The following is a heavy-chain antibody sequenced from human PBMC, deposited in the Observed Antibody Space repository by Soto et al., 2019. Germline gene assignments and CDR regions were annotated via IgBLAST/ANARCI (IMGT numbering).Heavy chain of an antibody. CDR2: TSSSSSTI. J-gene: IGHJ4*02. D-gene: IGHD2-2*01. V-gene: IGHV3-48*01. CDR3: PTDASRVVPAAPIDY. CDR1: GFTFSSYS. Sequence: PGGSLRLSCAASGFTFSSYSMNWVRQAPGKGLEWVSYTSSSSSTIYYADSVKGRFTISRDNAKNSLYLQMNSLRAEDTAVYYCPTDASRVVPAAPIDYWGQGTLVTVSS.